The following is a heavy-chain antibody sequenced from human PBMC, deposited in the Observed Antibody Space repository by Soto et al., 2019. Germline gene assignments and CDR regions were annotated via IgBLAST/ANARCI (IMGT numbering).Heavy chain of an antibody. CDR3: ARCRLYYYGSGSYLGAFDI. D-gene: IGHD3-10*01. V-gene: IGHV3-48*01. J-gene: IGHJ3*02. CDR1: GFTFSSYS. CDR2: ISSSSSTI. Sequence: GGSLRLSCAASGFTFSSYSMNWVRQAPGKGLEWVSYISSSSSTIYYADSVKGRFTISRDNAKNSLYLQMNSLRAEDTAVYYCARCRLYYYGSGSYLGAFDIWGQGTMVTVSS.